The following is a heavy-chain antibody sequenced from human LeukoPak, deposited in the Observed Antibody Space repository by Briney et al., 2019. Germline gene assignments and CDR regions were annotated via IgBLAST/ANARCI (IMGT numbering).Heavy chain of an antibody. Sequence: TGGSLRLSCAASRFTFSSYGMHWVRQAPGKGLEWVAVISYDGSNKYYADSVKGRFTISRDNSKNTLYLQMNSLKAEDTAVYYCARDPDGYRQGHHFDYWGQGTLVTVSS. CDR2: ISYDGSNK. CDR1: RFTFSSYG. CDR3: ARDPDGYRQGHHFDY. D-gene: IGHD5-18*01. J-gene: IGHJ4*02. V-gene: IGHV3-30*03.